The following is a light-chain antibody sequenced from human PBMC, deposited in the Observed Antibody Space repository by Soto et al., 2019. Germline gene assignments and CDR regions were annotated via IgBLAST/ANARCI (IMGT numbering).Light chain of an antibody. J-gene: IGLJ7*01. CDR3: AAWDDSLSGAV. V-gene: IGLV1-44*01. Sequence: QSVLTQPPSASGTPGQRDTISCSGSGSNIGSHTVSWYQQLPGTAPNLLIYSNDQRPSGVPDRFSGSKSGTSASLAISGLQYEDDADYYCAAWDDSLSGAVFGGGTQLTVL. CDR2: SND. CDR1: GSNIGSHT.